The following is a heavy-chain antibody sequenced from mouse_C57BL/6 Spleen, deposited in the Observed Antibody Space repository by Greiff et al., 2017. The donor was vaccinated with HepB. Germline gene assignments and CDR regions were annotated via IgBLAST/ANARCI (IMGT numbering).Heavy chain of an antibody. CDR2: IDPNSGGT. CDR3: AREGYDYDGVYYFDY. Sequence: QVQLKESGAELVKPGASVKLSCKASGYTFTSYWMHWVKQRPGRGLEWIGRIDPNSGGTKYNEKFKSKATLTVDKPSSTAYMQLSSLTSEDAADYYCAREGYDYDGVYYFDYWGQGTTLTVSS. CDR1: GYTFTSYW. D-gene: IGHD2-4*01. V-gene: IGHV1-72*01. J-gene: IGHJ2*01.